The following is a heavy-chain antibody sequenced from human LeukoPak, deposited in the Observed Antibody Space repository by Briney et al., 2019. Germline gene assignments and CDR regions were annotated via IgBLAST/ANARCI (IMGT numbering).Heavy chain of an antibody. CDR1: GGSISSYY. CDR2: IYYSGST. D-gene: IGHD3-10*01. Sequence: SETQSLTCTVSGGSISSYYWSWIRQPPGKGLEWIGYIYYSGSTNYNPSLKSRVTISVDTSKNQFSLKLSSVTAADTAVYYCAREGMKPGWFDPWGQGTLVTVSS. CDR3: AREGMKPGWFDP. V-gene: IGHV4-59*01. J-gene: IGHJ5*02.